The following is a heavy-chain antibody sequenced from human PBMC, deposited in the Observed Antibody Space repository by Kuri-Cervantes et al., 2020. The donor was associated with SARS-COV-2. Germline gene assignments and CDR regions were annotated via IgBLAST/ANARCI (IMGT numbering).Heavy chain of an antibody. CDR1: GYSISSGYY. Sequence: SLTLSLIGAVSGYSISSGYYWGWIRQPPGKGLEWNGSIYYSGSTYYNPSLKSRVTISVDTSKNQLSLKLSSVTAADTAVYYCARHVIGFFGNGGHPFDYWGQGTLVTVSS. D-gene: IGHD2-15*01. J-gene: IGHJ4*02. CDR3: ARHVIGFFGNGGHPFDY. CDR2: IYYSGST. V-gene: IGHV4-38-2*01.